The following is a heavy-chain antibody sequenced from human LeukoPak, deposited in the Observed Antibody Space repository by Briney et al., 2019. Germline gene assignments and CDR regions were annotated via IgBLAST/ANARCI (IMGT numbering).Heavy chain of an antibody. J-gene: IGHJ4*02. D-gene: IGHD6-13*01. CDR1: RFTFSSYG. Sequence: GGTLRLSCAASRFTFSSYGMSWVRQAPGKGLEWVSGISSSGGSTYYADSVKGRFTISRDNSRNTLYLQMNSLRAEDTAVYYCAKEKEAAGITFFDYWGQGTLVTVSS. CDR2: ISSSGGST. CDR3: AKEKEAAGITFFDY. V-gene: IGHV3-23*01.